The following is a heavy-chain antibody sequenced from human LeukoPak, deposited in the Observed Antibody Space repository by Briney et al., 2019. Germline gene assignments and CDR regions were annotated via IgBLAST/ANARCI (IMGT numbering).Heavy chain of an antibody. Sequence: SETLSLTCTVSGGSISSYYWSWIRQPPGKGLEWIGYIYYSGSTNYNPSLKSRVTISVDTSKNQFSLKLSSVTAADTAVYYCARFVVRYYYYGMDVWGQGTTVTVSS. CDR3: ARFVVRYYYYGMDV. V-gene: IGHV4-59*01. CDR1: GGSISSYY. J-gene: IGHJ6*02. D-gene: IGHD3-10*01. CDR2: IYYSGST.